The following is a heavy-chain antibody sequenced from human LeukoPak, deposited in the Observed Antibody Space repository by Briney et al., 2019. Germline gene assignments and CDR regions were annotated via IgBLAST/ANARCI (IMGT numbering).Heavy chain of an antibody. V-gene: IGHV1-18*01. J-gene: IGHJ4*02. D-gene: IGHD1-1*01. CDR1: GYTFTRFG. CDR2: ISAYNGNT. CDR3: ATTYYSDTSGATHAAD. Sequence: ASVKVSCKTSGYTFTRFGFNWMRQAPAQGLEWMGWISAYNGNTDYAKKFQGRVTLTTETSTSTAYMELTSLRFDDTAIYYCATTYYSDTSGATHAADWGQGTLVAVSS.